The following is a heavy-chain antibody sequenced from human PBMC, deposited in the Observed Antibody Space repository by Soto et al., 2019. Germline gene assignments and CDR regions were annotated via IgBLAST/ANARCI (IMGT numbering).Heavy chain of an antibody. Sequence: SETLSLTCTVSGGSISSYYWSWIRQPPGKGLEWIGYIYYSGSTNYSPSLKSRVTISVDTSKNQFSLNLSSVTAADTAVYYCAREGVPSSWYYYYALDVWGQGTTVTVSS. CDR3: AREGVPSSWYYYYALDV. CDR2: IYYSGST. V-gene: IGHV4-59*01. D-gene: IGHD6-13*01. CDR1: GGSISSYY. J-gene: IGHJ6*02.